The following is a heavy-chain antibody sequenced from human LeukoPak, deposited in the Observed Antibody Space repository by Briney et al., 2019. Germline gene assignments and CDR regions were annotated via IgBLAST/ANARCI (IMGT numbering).Heavy chain of an antibody. D-gene: IGHD1-14*01. CDR1: AFTFSGSA. J-gene: IGHJ3*02. CDR2: ISSNGASYAT. Sequence: PGGSLKLSCAAPAFTFSGSAMHWVRQASGKGLEWIGRISSNGASYATAYAASVRGRFTLSRDDSERTAFLQMNSLKTEDTAVYYCARPSHSYGTDAFDIWGQGTMVTVSS. CDR3: ARPSHSYGTDAFDI. V-gene: IGHV3-73*01.